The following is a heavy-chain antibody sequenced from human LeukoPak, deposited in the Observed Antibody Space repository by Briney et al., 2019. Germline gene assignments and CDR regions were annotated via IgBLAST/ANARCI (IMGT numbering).Heavy chain of an antibody. CDR3: ARESNYYGSGTGWFDP. V-gene: IGHV4-30-4*07. CDR1: GGSISSGGYS. D-gene: IGHD3-10*01. CDR2: IYHSGST. J-gene: IGHJ5*02. Sequence: PSQTLSLTCAVSGGSISSGGYSWSWIRQPPGKGLGWIGYIYHSGSTYYNPSLKSRVTISVDTSKNQLSLKLSSVTAADTAVYYCARESNYYGSGTGWFDPWGQGTLVTVSS.